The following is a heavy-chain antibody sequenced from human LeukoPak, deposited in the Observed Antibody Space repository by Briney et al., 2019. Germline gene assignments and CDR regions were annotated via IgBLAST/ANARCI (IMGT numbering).Heavy chain of an antibody. D-gene: IGHD2-2*01. CDR3: ARGPGWVDP. CDR2: TYYRSKWSS. V-gene: IGHV6-1*01. J-gene: IGHJ5*02. Sequence: SQTLSLTCATSGDSVSSTSATWNWIRQSPSRGLEWLGRTYYRSKWSSDYAVSVKGRITVKSDTSKNQFSLQLNSVTPEDTAVYYCARGPGWVDPWGQGTLVTVSS. CDR1: GDSVSSTSAT.